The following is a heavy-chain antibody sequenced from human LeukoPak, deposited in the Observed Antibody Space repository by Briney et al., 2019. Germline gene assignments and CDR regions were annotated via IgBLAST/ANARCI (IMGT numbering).Heavy chain of an antibody. V-gene: IGHV4-39*01. D-gene: IGHD2-15*01. CDR2: IYYSGST. J-gene: IGHJ4*02. CDR1: GSSISSSSYY. CDR3: ATSYCSGGSCYKLFDY. Sequence: SETLSLTCTVSGSSISSSSYYWGWIRQPPGKGLEWIGSIYYSGSTYYNPSLKSRVTISVDTSKNQFSLKLSSVTAADTAVYYCATSYCSGGSCYKLFDYWGQGTLVTVSS.